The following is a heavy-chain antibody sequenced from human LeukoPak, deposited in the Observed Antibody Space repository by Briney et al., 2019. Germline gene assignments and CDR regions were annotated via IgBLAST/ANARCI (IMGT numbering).Heavy chain of an antibody. CDR1: GGSISSSYHY. CDR3: ARGGGLTRLDY. Sequence: SETLSLTCTVSGGSISSSYHYWGWIRQPPGKGLEWIGSIYYSGSTYYNPSLKSRVTISVDTSKNQFSLKLSSVTAADTAVYYCARGGGLTRLDYWGQGTLVTVSS. V-gene: IGHV4-39*01. D-gene: IGHD4/OR15-4a*01. CDR2: IYYSGST. J-gene: IGHJ4*02.